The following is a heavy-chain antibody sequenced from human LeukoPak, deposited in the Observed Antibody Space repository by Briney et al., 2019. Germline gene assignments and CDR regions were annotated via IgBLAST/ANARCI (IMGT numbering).Heavy chain of an antibody. D-gene: IGHD6-19*01. CDR2: INPNSGVT. CDR1: GYTFTDDY. CDR3: AKTYSSGWYPNWFDP. Sequence: ASVKVSCKASGYTFTDDYVHWVRQAPGQGLEGMGWINPNSGVTNYAQKFQGRVTMTRDTSISTAYMELSRLRSDDTAVYYCAKTYSSGWYPNWFDPWGQGTLVTVSS. J-gene: IGHJ5*02. V-gene: IGHV1-2*02.